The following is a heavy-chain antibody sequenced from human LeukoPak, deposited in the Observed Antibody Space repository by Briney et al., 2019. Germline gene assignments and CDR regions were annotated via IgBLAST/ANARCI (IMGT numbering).Heavy chain of an antibody. CDR3: ATGGWYLAY. Sequence: GGSLRLSCAASRFTFSTAWMSWVRQAPGKGLEWVANIKQDGSEKYYLDSVKGRISISRDNAKNSLYLQINSLKVEDRAVYYCATGGWYLAYWGQGTLVTVSS. CDR1: RFTFSTAW. V-gene: IGHV3-7*01. J-gene: IGHJ4*02. CDR2: IKQDGSEK. D-gene: IGHD6-19*01.